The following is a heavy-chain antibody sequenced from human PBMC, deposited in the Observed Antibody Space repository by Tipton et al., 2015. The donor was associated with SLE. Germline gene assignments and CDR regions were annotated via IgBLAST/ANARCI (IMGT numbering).Heavy chain of an antibody. V-gene: IGHV3-30*18. D-gene: IGHD6-6*01. J-gene: IGHJ3*02. CDR1: GFTFSSYG. Sequence: QLVQSGGGVVQPGRSLRLSCAASGFTFSSYGMHWVRQATGKGLEWVAVIWYDGSNKYYADSVKGRFTISRDNSKNTLYLQMNSLRAEDTAMYYCAKISIAARTYDASDIWGQGTMVTVSS. CDR3: AKISIAARTYDASDI. CDR2: IWYDGSNK.